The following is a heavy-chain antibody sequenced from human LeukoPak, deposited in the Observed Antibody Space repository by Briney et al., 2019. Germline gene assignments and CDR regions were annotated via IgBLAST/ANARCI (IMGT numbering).Heavy chain of an antibody. CDR3: AKGAYYDSSGTNWFDP. CDR2: ISWNSGSI. D-gene: IGHD3-22*01. CDR1: GFTFDDYA. V-gene: IGHV3-9*01. J-gene: IGHJ5*02. Sequence: PGGSLRLSCAASGFTFDDYAMHWVRQATGKGLGWVSGISWNSGSIGYADSVKGRFTISRDNAKNSLYLQMNSLRAEDTAVYYCAKGAYYDSSGTNWFDPWGQGTLVTVSS.